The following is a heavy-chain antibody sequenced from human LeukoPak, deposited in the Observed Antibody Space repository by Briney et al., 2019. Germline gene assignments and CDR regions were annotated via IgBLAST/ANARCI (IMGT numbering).Heavy chain of an antibody. CDR2: ISGSGGST. V-gene: IGHV3-23*01. J-gene: IGHJ4*02. Sequence: GGXXRLSCAASGFTFSNDAMSWVRQAPGKGLEWGSAISGSGGSTFNADSVKGGFTISRDNSKKTLFLEINSLTAEDTAIYYCAKDHPSGYYFDYWGQGTLVTVSS. CDR3: AKDHPSGYYFDY. D-gene: IGHD1-14*01. CDR1: GFTFSNDA.